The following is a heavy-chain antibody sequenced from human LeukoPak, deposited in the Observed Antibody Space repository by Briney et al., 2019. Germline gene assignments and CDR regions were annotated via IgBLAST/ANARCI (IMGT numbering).Heavy chain of an antibody. D-gene: IGHD2-2*01. CDR3: AKTGSSTSSGWFDP. CDR2: ISGSGGST. V-gene: IGHV3-23*01. Sequence: GGSLRLSCAASGFTFSSYAMSWVRQAPGKGLGWVSAISGSGGSTYYADSEKGRFTISRDNSKNTLYLQMNSLRAEDTAVYYCAKTGSSTSSGWFDPWGQGTLVTVSS. CDR1: GFTFSSYA. J-gene: IGHJ5*02.